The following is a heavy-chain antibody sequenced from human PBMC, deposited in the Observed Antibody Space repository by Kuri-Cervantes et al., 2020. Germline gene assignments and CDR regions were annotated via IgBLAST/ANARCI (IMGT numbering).Heavy chain of an antibody. CDR1: GFTFSNAW. D-gene: IGHD2-15*01. CDR2: ISSSGSTI. J-gene: IGHJ5*02. V-gene: IGHV3-11*04. Sequence: GGSLRLSCAASGFTFSNAWMSWVRQAPGKGLEWVSYISSSGSTIYYADSVKGRFTISRDNAKNSLYLQMNSLRAEDTAVYYCARTLGYCSGGSCHTFDPWGQGTLVTVSS. CDR3: ARTLGYCSGGSCHTFDP.